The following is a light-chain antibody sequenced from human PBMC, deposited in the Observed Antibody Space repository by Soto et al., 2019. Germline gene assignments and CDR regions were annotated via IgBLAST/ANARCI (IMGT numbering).Light chain of an antibody. Sequence: EIVLTQSPGTLSLSPGDRATLSCRAIQSVSSSYLAWYQQKPGQVPRLFIYGASRRATGIPARFSGSGSGTEFTLTISSLQSEDFAVYYCQQYNNWPRTFGQGTKVDIK. CDR1: QSVSSSY. CDR2: GAS. J-gene: IGKJ1*01. V-gene: IGKV3-15*01. CDR3: QQYNNWPRT.